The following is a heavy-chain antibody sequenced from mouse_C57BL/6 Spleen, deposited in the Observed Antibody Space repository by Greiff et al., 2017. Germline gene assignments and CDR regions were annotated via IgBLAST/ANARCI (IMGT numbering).Heavy chain of an antibody. CDR1: GFNIKNTY. CDR2: IDPANGNT. J-gene: IGHJ1*03. V-gene: IGHV14-3*01. CDR3: ARSHYGSSSYFDV. D-gene: IGHD1-1*01. Sequence: VQLQQSVAELVRPGASVKLSCTASGFNIKNTYMHWVKQRPEQGLEWIGRIDPANGNTKYAPKFQGKATITADTSSNTADLQLSSLTAEDTAIYCCARSHYGSSSYFDVWGTGTTVTVSS.